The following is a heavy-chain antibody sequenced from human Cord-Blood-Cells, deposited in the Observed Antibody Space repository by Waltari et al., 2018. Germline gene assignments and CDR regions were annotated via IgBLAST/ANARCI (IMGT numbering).Heavy chain of an antibody. Sequence: EVQLVESGGGLVQPGGSLRLSCAASGFTFSSYWMHLVRQAPGKGLVWVSRINSDGSSTSYADSVKGRFTISRDNAKNTLYLQMNSLRAEDTAVYYCARSFQSFYCSSTSCYIDYWGQGTLVTVSS. CDR1: GFTFSSYW. D-gene: IGHD2-2*02. CDR2: INSDGSST. CDR3: ARSFQSFYCSSTSCYIDY. V-gene: IGHV3-74*01. J-gene: IGHJ4*02.